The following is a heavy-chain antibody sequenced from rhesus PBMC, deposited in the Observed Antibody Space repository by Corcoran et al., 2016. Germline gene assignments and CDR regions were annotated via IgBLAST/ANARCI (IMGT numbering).Heavy chain of an antibody. CDR1: GGSISSSY. D-gene: IGHD6-25*01. Sequence: QLQLQESGPGLVKPSETLSVTGAVSGGSISSSYWSWIRQAPGKGLEWIGYIYGSGSSTNYNPSLKSRVTLSVDTSKNQLSLKLSSVTTADTAVYYCARGNSGSWNVFGYWGQGVLVTVSS. V-gene: IGHV4-169*01. J-gene: IGHJ4*01. CDR3: ARGNSGSWNVFGY. CDR2: IYGSGSST.